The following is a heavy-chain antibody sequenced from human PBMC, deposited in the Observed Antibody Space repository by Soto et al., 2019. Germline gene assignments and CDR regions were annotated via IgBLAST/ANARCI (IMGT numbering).Heavy chain of an antibody. D-gene: IGHD6-6*01. V-gene: IGHV4-4*02. CDR3: ARGSAARHYYYYGMDV. J-gene: IGHJ6*02. Sequence: SETLSLTCAVSGGSISSSNWWSWVRQPPGKGLEWIGEIYHSGSTNYNPSLKSRVTISVDKSKNQFSLKLSSVTAADTAVYYCARGSAARHYYYYGMDVWGQGTTVTVSS. CDR1: GGSISSSNW. CDR2: IYHSGST.